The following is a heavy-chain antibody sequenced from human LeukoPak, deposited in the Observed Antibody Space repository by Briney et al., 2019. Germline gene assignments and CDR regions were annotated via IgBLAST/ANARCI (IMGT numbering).Heavy chain of an antibody. CDR2: IYYSGST. Sequence: SETLSLTCTVSGGSVSSYYWSWFRQTPGKGPEWIGYIYYSGSTKYNPSLKSRVTISVDRSKNQFSLKLNSVTAADTAVYYCARYWGVQLWPHWYFDLWGRGSLVTVSS. CDR1: GGSVSSYY. V-gene: IGHV4-59*02. CDR3: ARYWGVQLWPHWYFDL. J-gene: IGHJ2*01. D-gene: IGHD5-24*01.